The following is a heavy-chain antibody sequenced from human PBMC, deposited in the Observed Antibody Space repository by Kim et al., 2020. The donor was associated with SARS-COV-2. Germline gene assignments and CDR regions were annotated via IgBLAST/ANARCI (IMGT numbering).Heavy chain of an antibody. Sequence: GGSLRLSCAASGFRFSNYEMNWVRQTPGKGLEWISYISSISRSIYYADSVRGRFTTSTDNAKNSLYRQMNSLRAEDTAVYYCATPAXTDGWYFDYWGRGTXVTVSS. CDR3: ATPAXTDGWYFDY. CDR1: GFRFSNYE. CDR2: ISSISRSI. J-gene: IGHJ4*02. D-gene: IGHD6-19*01. V-gene: IGHV3-48*03.